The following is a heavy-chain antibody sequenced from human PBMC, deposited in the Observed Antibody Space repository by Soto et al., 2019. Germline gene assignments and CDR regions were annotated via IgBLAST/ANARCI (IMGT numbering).Heavy chain of an antibody. Sequence: SETLSLTCTVSGGSISSSSYYWGWIRQPPGKGLEWIGSIYYSGSTYYNPSLKSRVTISVDTSKNQFSLKLSSVTAADTAVYYCARLGEIVVVPAAIGPVDYWGQGTRVTVAS. CDR3: ARLGEIVVVPAAIGPVDY. V-gene: IGHV4-39*01. J-gene: IGHJ4*02. D-gene: IGHD2-2*02. CDR2: IYYSGST. CDR1: GGSISSSSYY.